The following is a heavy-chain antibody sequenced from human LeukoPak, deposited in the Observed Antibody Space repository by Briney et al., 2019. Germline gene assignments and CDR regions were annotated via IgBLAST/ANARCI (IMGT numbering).Heavy chain of an antibody. J-gene: IGHJ3*02. CDR1: GVSTSTHY. Sequence: AETLSLTCSVSGVSTSTHYWSWVRQPPRKGVEWVGYFYYSGTTNYNPPLKSRVSISVDTSKNQLSLKLSSVTAADAAVYYCARSYSGGYGGGFLIWGQGTMVTVSS. CDR2: FYYSGTT. D-gene: IGHD3-22*01. CDR3: ARSYSGGYGGGFLI. V-gene: IGHV4-59*11.